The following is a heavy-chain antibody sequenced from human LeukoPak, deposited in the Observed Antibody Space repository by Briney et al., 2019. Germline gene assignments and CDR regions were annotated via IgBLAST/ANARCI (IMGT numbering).Heavy chain of an antibody. CDR1: GFTFSSYA. V-gene: IGHV3-23*01. CDR3: ARGGTAMALGN. J-gene: IGHJ4*02. CDR2: ISGSGGST. D-gene: IGHD5-18*01. Sequence: GGSLRLSCAASGFTFSSYAMSWVRQAPGKGLEWVSAISGSGGSTYYADSVKGRFTISRDNAKNSLYLQMNSLRAEDTAVYYCARGGTAMALGNWGQGTLVTVSS.